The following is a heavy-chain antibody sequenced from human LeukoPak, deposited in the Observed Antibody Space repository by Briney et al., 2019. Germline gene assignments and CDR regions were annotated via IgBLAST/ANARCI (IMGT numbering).Heavy chain of an antibody. CDR3: ARHQRTMVRGRWAFDNWFDP. D-gene: IGHD3-10*01. V-gene: IGHV5-51*01. J-gene: IGHJ5*02. Sequence: GESLKISCKGSGYSFTSYWIGWVRQMPGKGLEWMGIIYPGDSDTRYRPSFQGQVTISADQSISTAYLQWSSLKASDTAMYYCARHQRTMVRGRWAFDNWFDPWGQGTLVTVSS. CDR1: GYSFTSYW. CDR2: IYPGDSDT.